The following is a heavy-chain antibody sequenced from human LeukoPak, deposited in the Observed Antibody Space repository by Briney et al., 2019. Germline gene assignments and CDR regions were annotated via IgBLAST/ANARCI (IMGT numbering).Heavy chain of an antibody. CDR3: ARVSGQQLDY. CDR1: GGSISSGGYY. D-gene: IGHD6-13*01. J-gene: IGHJ4*02. Sequence: SETLSLTCTVSGGSISSGGYYWSWIRQHPGKGLEWIGYIYYSGSTYYNPSLKSRVTISVDTSKNQFSLKLSSVTAADTAVYYCARVSGQQLDYWGQGTVVTVSS. V-gene: IGHV4-31*03. CDR2: IYYSGST.